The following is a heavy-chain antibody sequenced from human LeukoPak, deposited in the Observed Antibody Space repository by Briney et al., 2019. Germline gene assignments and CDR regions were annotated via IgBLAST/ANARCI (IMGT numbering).Heavy chain of an antibody. V-gene: IGHV4-4*02. CDR3: ARDRMYHYGMDV. CDR1: GGSISSSNW. J-gene: IGHJ6*02. Sequence: NSSETLSLTCAVSGGSISSSNWWSWVRQPPGKGLEWIGEIYHSGSTNYNPSLKSRVTISVDKSKNQFSLKLSSVTAADTAVYYCARDRMYHYGMDVWGQGTTVTVSS. CDR2: IYHSGST.